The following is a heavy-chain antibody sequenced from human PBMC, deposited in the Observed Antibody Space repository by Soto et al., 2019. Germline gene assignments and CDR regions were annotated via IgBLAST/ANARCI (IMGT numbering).Heavy chain of an antibody. CDR1: GYSFTSYW. D-gene: IGHD3-3*01. Sequence: GESLKISCKGSGYSFTSYWIGWVRQMPGKGLEWMGIIYPDDSDTRYSPSFQGQVTISADKSISTAYLQWSSLEASDTAMYYCASYLFLMQSYYPYSIDVWGTGISRSVSS. CDR3: ASYLFLMQSYYPYSIDV. V-gene: IGHV5-51*01. J-gene: IGHJ6*03. CDR2: IYPDDSDT.